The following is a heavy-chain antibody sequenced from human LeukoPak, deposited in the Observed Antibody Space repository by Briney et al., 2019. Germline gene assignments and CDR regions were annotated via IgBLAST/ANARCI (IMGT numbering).Heavy chain of an antibody. CDR1: GFTFSTHW. D-gene: IGHD1-1*01. V-gene: IGHV3-7*01. CDR3: ARGNEAMDV. CDR2: IRQDGTK. J-gene: IGHJ6*02. Sequence: PGGSLRLSCAASGFTFSTHWMTWVRQAPGKGLEWVANIRQDGTKYYLDSVKGRFTISRDNAQNSLYLQMNSLRAEDTAVYYCARGNEAMDVWGQGTTVTVSS.